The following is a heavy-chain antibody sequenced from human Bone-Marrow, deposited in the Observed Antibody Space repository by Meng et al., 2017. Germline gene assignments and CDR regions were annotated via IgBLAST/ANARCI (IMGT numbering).Heavy chain of an antibody. CDR1: GGSISSYY. D-gene: IGHD3-10*01. J-gene: IGHJ5*02. CDR2: IYYSGST. CDR3: ARGGLLWFGEFAP. V-gene: IGHV4-59*01. Sequence: SETLSLTCTVSGGSISSYYWSWIRQPPGKGLEWIGYIYYSGSTNYNPSLKSRVTISVDTSKNQFSLKLSSVTAADTAVYYCARGGLLWFGEFAPWGQGTLVTVSS.